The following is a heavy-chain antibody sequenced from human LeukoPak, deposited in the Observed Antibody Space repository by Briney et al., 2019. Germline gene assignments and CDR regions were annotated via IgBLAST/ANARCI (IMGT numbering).Heavy chain of an antibody. Sequence: GESLKISCKVSGYSFTSYCIGWVRQMPGKGLEWMGIIYPGDSSPTYSPSFQGQVTISVDKSINTAYLQSSSLQASDTAMYYCGMSGDRVPLQDDVFDVWGQGTMVTVST. CDR1: GYSFTSYC. D-gene: IGHD1-26*01. J-gene: IGHJ3*01. CDR2: IYPGDSSP. V-gene: IGHV5-51*01. CDR3: GMSGDRVPLQDDVFDV.